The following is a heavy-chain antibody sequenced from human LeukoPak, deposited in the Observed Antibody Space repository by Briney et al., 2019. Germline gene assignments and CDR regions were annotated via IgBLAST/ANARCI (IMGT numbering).Heavy chain of an antibody. CDR1: GFTFSGYA. J-gene: IGHJ4*02. Sequence: GGSLRLSCAASGFTFSGYAMHWVRQAPGKGLEWVALISYDGSNEYYADSVKGRFTISRDNAKNSLYLQMNSLRAEDTAVFYCARGTTVTTFDYWGQGTLVTVSS. CDR2: ISYDGSNE. V-gene: IGHV3-30*04. D-gene: IGHD4-17*01. CDR3: ARGTTVTTFDY.